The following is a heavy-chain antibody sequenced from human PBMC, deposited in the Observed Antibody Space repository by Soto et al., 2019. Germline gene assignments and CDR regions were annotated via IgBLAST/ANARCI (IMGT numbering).Heavy chain of an antibody. CDR1: GFIFSSYA. V-gene: IGHV3-23*04. CDR3: VKARSCWYLYFFDF. J-gene: IGHJ4*02. CDR2: ISGSGVNT. D-gene: IGHD6-19*01. Sequence: EVQLVGSGGGLAQPGGSLRVSCAASGFIFSSYAMNWVRQAPGNGLEWVSGISGSGVNTYYAESVKGRFTISRDNSKKTLYLQMNSLRVEDSEVYYCVKARSCWYLYFFDFWCQGSRVTVSA.